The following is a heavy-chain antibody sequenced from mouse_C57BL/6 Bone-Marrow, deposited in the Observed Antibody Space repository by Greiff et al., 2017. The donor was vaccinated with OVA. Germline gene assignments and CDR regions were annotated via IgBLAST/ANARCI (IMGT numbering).Heavy chain of an antibody. CDR1: GYTFTSYW. CDR3: AIRCYDGYSYYFDY. J-gene: IGHJ2*01. Sequence: QVQLQQPGAELVKPGASVKVSCKASGYTFTSYWMHWVKQRPGQGLEWIGRIHPSDSDTNYNQKFKGKATLTVAKSSSTAYMQLSSLTSEDSAVYYCAIRCYDGYSYYFDYWGQGTTLTVSS. CDR2: IHPSDSDT. D-gene: IGHD2-3*01. V-gene: IGHV1-74*01.